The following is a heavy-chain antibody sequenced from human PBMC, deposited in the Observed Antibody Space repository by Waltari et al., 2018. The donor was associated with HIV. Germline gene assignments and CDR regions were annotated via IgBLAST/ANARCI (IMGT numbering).Heavy chain of an antibody. V-gene: IGHV3-33*01. CDR2: IWYDGSNK. D-gene: IGHD3-22*01. CDR1: GFTFSGYA. Sequence: QVQVVESGGGVVQPVRSLRLSCAASGFTFSGYAMHWVRQAPGKGLEGVAVIWYDGSNKYYADSVKGRFTISRDNSKNTLYLQMNSLRAEDTAVYYCAREGGSSGQRVRYYYYGMDVWGQGTTVTVSS. J-gene: IGHJ6*02. CDR3: AREGGSSGQRVRYYYYGMDV.